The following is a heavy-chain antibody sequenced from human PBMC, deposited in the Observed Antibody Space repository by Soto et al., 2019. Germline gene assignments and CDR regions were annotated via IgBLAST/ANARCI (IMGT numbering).Heavy chain of an antibody. Sequence: GESLKISCEGSGYTFTSYYITWARQLPGKGLEWMGRIDPSDSYTTYNPSFRGHVTISADKSIRTAYLQWSSLEASDSGMYYCARGDTAVVHKGVDAWGQGTPVTVSS. CDR1: GYTFTSYY. CDR2: IDPSDSYT. J-gene: IGHJ6*02. V-gene: IGHV5-10-1*01. D-gene: IGHD5-18*01. CDR3: ARGDTAVVHKGVDA.